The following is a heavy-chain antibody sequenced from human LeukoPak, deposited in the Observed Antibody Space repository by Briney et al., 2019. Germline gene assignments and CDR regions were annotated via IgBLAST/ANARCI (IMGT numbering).Heavy chain of an antibody. D-gene: IGHD6-25*01. Sequence: GGSLRLSCAASGFTFSSYSMNWVRQAPGKGLEWVSSISSSSSSIYYEDSVKGRFTISRDNAKNSLYLQTNSLRAEDTAVYYCARGRIAAHYYYGMDVWGQGTTVTVSS. J-gene: IGHJ6*02. CDR2: ISSSSSSI. V-gene: IGHV3-21*01. CDR1: GFTFSSYS. CDR3: ARGRIAAHYYYGMDV.